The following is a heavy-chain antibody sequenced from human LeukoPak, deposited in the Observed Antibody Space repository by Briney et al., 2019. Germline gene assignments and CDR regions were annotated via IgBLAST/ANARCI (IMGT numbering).Heavy chain of an antibody. CDR3: ARSRIVLADSLDP. CDR2: IYFSGDT. V-gene: IGHV4-4*07. CDR1: GGSISTYY. Sequence: PSETLSLTCTVSGGSISTYYWSWIRQPAGKGLEWIGRIYFSGDTNYNPSLKSRVTMSVDTSKNQFSLKLSSVTAADTAVYYCARSRIVLADSLDPWGQGTLVTVSS. J-gene: IGHJ5*02. D-gene: IGHD6-19*01.